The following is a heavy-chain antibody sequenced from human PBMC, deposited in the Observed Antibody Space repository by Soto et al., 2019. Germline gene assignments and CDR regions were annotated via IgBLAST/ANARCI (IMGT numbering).Heavy chain of an antibody. J-gene: IGHJ4*02. D-gene: IGHD2-2*01. V-gene: IGHV2-70*01. CDR3: ARAKGRYCSSTSYFDY. CDR2: IDWDDDK. CDR1: GFSLSTSGMC. Sequence: SGPTLVNPTQTLTLTCTFSGFSLSTSGMCVSWIRQPPGKALEWLALIDWDDDKYYSTSLKTRLTISKDTSKNQVVLTMTNMDPVDTATYYCARAKGRYCSSTSYFDYWGQGTLVTVSS.